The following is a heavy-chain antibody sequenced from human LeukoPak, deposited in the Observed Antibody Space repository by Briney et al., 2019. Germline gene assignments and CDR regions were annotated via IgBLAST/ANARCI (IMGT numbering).Heavy chain of an antibody. J-gene: IGHJ6*02. Sequence: PGGSLRLSCAASGFTFSSYSMNWVRQAPGKGLGWVSAISGSGGSTYYADSVKGRFTISRDNSKNTLYLQMNSLRAEDTAVYYCAISSSGKYYYYYGMDVWGQGTTVTVSS. D-gene: IGHD6-19*01. CDR1: GFTFSSYS. CDR2: ISGSGGST. V-gene: IGHV3-23*01. CDR3: AISSSGKYYYYYGMDV.